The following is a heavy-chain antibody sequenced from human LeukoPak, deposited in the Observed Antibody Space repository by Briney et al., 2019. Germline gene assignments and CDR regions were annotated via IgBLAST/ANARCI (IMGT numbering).Heavy chain of an antibody. J-gene: IGHJ6*03. V-gene: IGHV4-61*02. Sequence: NPSQTLSLTCTVSGGSISSGSYYWSWIRQPAGKGLEWIGRIYTSGSTNYNPSLKSRVTMSVDTSKNQFSLKLSSVTAADTAVYYCARVTMVRGFLELKRSYYYYYMDVWGKGTTVTISS. D-gene: IGHD3-10*01. CDR3: ARVTMVRGFLELKRSYYYYYMDV. CDR2: IYTSGST. CDR1: GGSISSGSYY.